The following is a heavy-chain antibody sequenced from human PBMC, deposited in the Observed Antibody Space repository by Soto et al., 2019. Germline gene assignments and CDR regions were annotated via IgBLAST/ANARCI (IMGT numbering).Heavy chain of an antibody. CDR2: FGKTGST. CDR1: GFTFSNYA. V-gene: IGHV3-23*01. D-gene: IGHD2-21*02. Sequence: GGSLRLSCAASGFTFSNYAMSWVRQAPGKALEWISTFGKTGSTYYADSLKGRFTISRDNSKNTLYLQLNSLRADDTAVYYCAKRGPTGDHYFDFWGQGTLVTVSS. CDR3: AKRGPTGDHYFDF. J-gene: IGHJ4*02.